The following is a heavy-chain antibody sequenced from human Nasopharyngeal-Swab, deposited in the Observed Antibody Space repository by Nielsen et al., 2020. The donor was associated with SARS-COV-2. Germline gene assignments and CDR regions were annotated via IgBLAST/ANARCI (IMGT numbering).Heavy chain of an antibody. CDR3: AKLGTTVTSDY. V-gene: IGHV3-9*01. CDR2: ISWNSGSI. CDR1: GFTFDDYA. J-gene: IGHJ4*02. Sequence: SLKISCAASGFTFDDYAMHWVRQAPGKGLEWVSGISWNSGSIGYADSVKGRFTISRDNAKNPLYLQMNSLRAEDTALYYCAKLGTTVTSDYWGQGTLVTVSS. D-gene: IGHD4-17*01.